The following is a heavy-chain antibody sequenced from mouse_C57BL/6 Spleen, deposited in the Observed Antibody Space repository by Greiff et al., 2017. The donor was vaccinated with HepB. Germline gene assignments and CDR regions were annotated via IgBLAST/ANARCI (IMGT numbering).Heavy chain of an antibody. J-gene: IGHJ3*01. V-gene: IGHV1-72*01. D-gene: IGHD1-1*01. CDR3: ARSGTTVVDPDWFAY. Sequence: QVQLQQPGAELVKPGASVKLSCKASGYTFTSYWMHWVKQSPGRGLEWIGRIDPNSGGTKYNEKFKSKATLTVDKPSSTAYMQLSSLTSEDSAVCDCARSGTTVVDPDWFAYWGQGTLVTVSA. CDR1: GYTFTSYW. CDR2: IDPNSGGT.